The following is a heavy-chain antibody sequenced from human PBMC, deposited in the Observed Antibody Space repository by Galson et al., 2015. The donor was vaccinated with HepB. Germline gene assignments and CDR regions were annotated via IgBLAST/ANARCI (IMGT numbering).Heavy chain of an antibody. CDR3: AKYGDYAYTFDY. CDR1: GGTFSSYA. J-gene: IGHJ4*02. D-gene: IGHD4-17*01. V-gene: IGHV1-69*13. CDR2: IIPIFGTA. Sequence: SVKVSCKASGGTFSSYAISWVRQAPGQGLEWMGGIIPIFGTANYAQKFQGRVTITADESTSTAYMELSSLRSEDTAVYYCAKYGDYAYTFDYWGQGTLVTVSS.